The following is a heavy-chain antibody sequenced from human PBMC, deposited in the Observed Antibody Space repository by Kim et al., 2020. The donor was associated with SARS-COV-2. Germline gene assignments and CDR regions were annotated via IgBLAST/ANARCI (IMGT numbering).Heavy chain of an antibody. J-gene: IGHJ4*02. D-gene: IGHD2-15*01. CDR2: ISGSGGST. Sequence: GGSLRLSCAASGFTFSSYAMSWVRQAPGKGLEWVSAISGSGGSTYYADSVKGRFTISRDNSKNTLYLQMNSLRVEDTAVYYCAKLALLRQNPAEAAAKGYYFDYWGQGTLVTVSS. V-gene: IGHV3-23*01. CDR1: GFTFSSYA. CDR3: AKLALLRQNPAEAAAKGYYFDY.